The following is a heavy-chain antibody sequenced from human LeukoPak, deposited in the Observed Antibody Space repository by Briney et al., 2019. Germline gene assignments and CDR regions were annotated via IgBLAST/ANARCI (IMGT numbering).Heavy chain of an antibody. J-gene: IGHJ6*02. V-gene: IGHV3-23*01. Sequence: PGGSLRLSCAASGFTFSSYAMSWVRQAPGKGLEWVSAISGSGGSTYYADSVKGRFTISRDNSKNTLYLQMNSLRAEDTAVYYCAKVLGFAVYYYGMDVWGQGTTVTVSS. CDR2: ISGSGGST. D-gene: IGHD3-16*01. CDR1: GFTFSSYA. CDR3: AKVLGFAVYYYGMDV.